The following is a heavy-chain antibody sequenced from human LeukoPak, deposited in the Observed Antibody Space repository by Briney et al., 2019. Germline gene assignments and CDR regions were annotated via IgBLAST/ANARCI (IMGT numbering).Heavy chain of an antibody. J-gene: IGHJ4*02. CDR3: ARGFAAAAGASSFDY. CDR2: IIPIFGTA. CDR1: GGTFSSYA. D-gene: IGHD6-13*01. Sequence: SVKVSCKASGGTFSSYAISWVRQAPGQGLEWMGGIIPIFGTANYAQKFQGRVTITADESTSTAYMELSNLRSEDTAVYYCARGFAAAAGASSFDYWGQGTLVTVSS. V-gene: IGHV1-69*01.